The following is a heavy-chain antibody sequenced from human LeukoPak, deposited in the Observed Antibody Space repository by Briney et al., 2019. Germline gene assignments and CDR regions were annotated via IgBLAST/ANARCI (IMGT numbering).Heavy chain of an antibody. CDR1: GFTFSSSA. D-gene: IGHD3-9*01. Sequence: PGGSLRLSCAASGFTFSSSAMSWVRQAPGKGLEWVSAISGSGGTTYYADSVKGRFTISRDSSKNTLFLQMNSLRAEDTAVYYCAKDRSALRYFDWSLDYWGEGTLVTVSS. J-gene: IGHJ4*02. CDR3: AKDRSALRYFDWSLDY. V-gene: IGHV3-23*01. CDR2: ISGSGGTT.